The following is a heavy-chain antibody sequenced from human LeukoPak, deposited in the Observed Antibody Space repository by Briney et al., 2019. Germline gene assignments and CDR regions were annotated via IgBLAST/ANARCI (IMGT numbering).Heavy chain of an antibody. CDR2: IYHSGST. Sequence: PSETLSLTCAVSGGSISSSNWWSWVRQPPGKGLEWIGEIYHSGSTNYNPSLKSRVTISVDKSKNQFSLKLSSVTAADTAVYYCARSRIAAADGFDYWGQGTLVTVSS. CDR1: GGSISSSNW. J-gene: IGHJ4*02. V-gene: IGHV4-4*02. CDR3: ARSRIAAADGFDY. D-gene: IGHD6-13*01.